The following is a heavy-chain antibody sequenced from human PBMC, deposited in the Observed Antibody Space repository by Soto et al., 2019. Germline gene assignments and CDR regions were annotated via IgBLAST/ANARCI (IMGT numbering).Heavy chain of an antibody. CDR2: IIPILGIA. D-gene: IGHD4-17*01. CDR3: AKEVTSSYYYYYYMDV. V-gene: IGHV1-69*02. J-gene: IGHJ6*03. Sequence: QVQLVQSGAEVKKPGSSVKVSCKASGGTFSSYTISWVRQAPGQGLEWMGRIIPILGIANYAQKFQGRVTITADKSTSTADMELSSLRSEDTAVYYCAKEVTSSYYYYYYMDVWGKGTTVTVSS. CDR1: GGTFSSYT.